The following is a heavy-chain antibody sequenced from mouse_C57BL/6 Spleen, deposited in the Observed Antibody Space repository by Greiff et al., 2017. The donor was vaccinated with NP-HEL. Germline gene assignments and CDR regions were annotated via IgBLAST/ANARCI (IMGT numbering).Heavy chain of an antibody. D-gene: IGHD4-1*01. CDR3: VRLGLYFDY. CDR2: IRSKSNNYAT. Sequence: EVKLVESGGGLVQPKGSLKLSCAASGFSFNTYAMNWVRQAPGKGLEWVARIRSKSNNYATYYADSVKDRFTISRDDSESMLYLQMNNLKTEDTAMYYCVRLGLYFDYWGQGTTLTVSS. J-gene: IGHJ2*01. CDR1: GFSFNTYA. V-gene: IGHV10-1*01.